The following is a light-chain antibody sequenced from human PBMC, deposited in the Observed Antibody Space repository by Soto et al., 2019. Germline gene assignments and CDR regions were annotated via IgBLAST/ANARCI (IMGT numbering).Light chain of an antibody. CDR2: SAS. J-gene: IGKJ1*01. CDR1: QSVSSD. V-gene: IGKV3-15*01. CDR3: PQYTNWPRP. Sequence: AAVSVNKEERATLSCRASQSVSSDLAWYHQKPGQAPRLLIYSASTRATGIPARFSGSGSGTEFTLTINCLQSEDFAVYYCPQYTNWPRPFAQGT.